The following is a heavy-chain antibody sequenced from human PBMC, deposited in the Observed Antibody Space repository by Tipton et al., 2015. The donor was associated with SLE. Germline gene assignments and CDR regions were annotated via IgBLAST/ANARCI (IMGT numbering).Heavy chain of an antibody. CDR3: AKDVLSGSPYYFDC. Sequence: QLVQSGGGLVKPGGSLRLSCAASGFTFNTYSMNWVRQAPGKGLEWVSSISDSSSFTYYADSVKGRFTISRDNSRNTVYLQMNSLRAEDTALYFCAKDVLSGSPYYFDCWGQGTLVTVSS. D-gene: IGHD1-26*01. J-gene: IGHJ4*02. CDR1: GFTFNTYS. V-gene: IGHV3-21*04. CDR2: ISDSSSFT.